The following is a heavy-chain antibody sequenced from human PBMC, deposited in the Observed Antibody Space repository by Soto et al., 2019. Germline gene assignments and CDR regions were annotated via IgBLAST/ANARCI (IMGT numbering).Heavy chain of an antibody. CDR3: VRDAISVAPETPTLDY. Sequence: QVQLVQSGAEVKKPGSSVKVSCKTSGGTFSTHSISWVRQAPGQGLEWLGRVIPVLGIANYAQKLQGRVTITADKSTNTSYMEMRSLRSEDTALYYGVRDAISVAPETPTLDYWGPGTPVTVSS. CDR2: VIPVLGIA. J-gene: IGHJ4*02. CDR1: GGTFSTHS. D-gene: IGHD3-3*01. V-gene: IGHV1-69*08.